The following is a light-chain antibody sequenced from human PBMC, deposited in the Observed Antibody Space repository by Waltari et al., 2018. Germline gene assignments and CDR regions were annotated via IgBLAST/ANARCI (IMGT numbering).Light chain of an antibody. CDR1: TNDIGSYSY. CDR3: SSYTRINTEI. J-gene: IGLJ2*01. CDR2: EVG. V-gene: IGLV2-14*01. Sequence: QSALSHPPSVSGSPRQSLTPSCTGPTNDIGSYSYVSWYQPRPGKPPQLMVYEVGHRPSGISNRFSGSKSGNTASLTISGLQADDEADYYCSSYTRINTEICGGGTKLTVL.